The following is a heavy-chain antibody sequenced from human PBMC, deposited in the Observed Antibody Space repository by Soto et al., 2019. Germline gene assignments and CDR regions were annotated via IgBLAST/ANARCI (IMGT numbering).Heavy chain of an antibody. D-gene: IGHD2-21*01. CDR2: MSPGNSDI. CDR3: ARQGRTSASSDF. J-gene: IGHJ4*02. Sequence: GDSLKISCRGFGYTFNTYWIGWVRQMPGKGLEWMGVMSPGNSDIRYSPAFQGQVSISADTSISTAYLQWSSLKTSDSGMYYCARQGRTSASSDFWGQGTLVTVYS. CDR1: GYTFNTYW. V-gene: IGHV5-51*01.